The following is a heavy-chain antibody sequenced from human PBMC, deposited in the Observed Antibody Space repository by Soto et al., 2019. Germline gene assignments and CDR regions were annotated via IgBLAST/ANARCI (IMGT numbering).Heavy chain of an antibody. Sequence: SVKVSCKASGGTFSSYAISWVRQAPGQGLEWMGGIIPIFGTANYAQKFQGRVTITADESTSTAYMELSSLRSEDTAVYYCASRGIAAAGHYYGMDVWGQGTTVTVSS. D-gene: IGHD6-13*01. V-gene: IGHV1-69*13. CDR2: IIPIFGTA. CDR3: ASRGIAAAGHYYGMDV. CDR1: GGTFSSYA. J-gene: IGHJ6*02.